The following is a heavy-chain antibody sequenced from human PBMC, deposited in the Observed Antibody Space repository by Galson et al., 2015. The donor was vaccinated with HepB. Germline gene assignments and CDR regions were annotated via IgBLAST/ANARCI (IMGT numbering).Heavy chain of an antibody. CDR3: ARGPLADFWSGYVYYFDY. CDR1: GFSLSNARMG. Sequence: PALVKPTQTLTLTRTVSGFSLSNARMGVSWIRQPPGKALEWLAHIFSNDEKSYSTSLKSRLTISKDTSKSQVVLTMTNMDPVDTATYYCARGPLADFWSGYVYYFDYWGQGTLVTVSS. D-gene: IGHD3-3*01. J-gene: IGHJ4*02. V-gene: IGHV2-26*01. CDR2: IFSNDEK.